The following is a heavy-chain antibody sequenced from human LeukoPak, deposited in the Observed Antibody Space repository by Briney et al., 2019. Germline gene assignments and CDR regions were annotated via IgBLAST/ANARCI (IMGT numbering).Heavy chain of an antibody. CDR1: GFTFSTYA. J-gene: IGHJ1*01. Sequence: GGSLRLSCAASGFTFSTYAMSWVRQAPGKGLEWVSGFSDNGGTSYYADSVKGWLTISRDNSKNTLYLQMNSLRAEDTAVYYCAKVFVTGMSYLHHRGQGTLVTVSS. V-gene: IGHV3-23*01. CDR3: AKVFVTGMSYLHH. CDR2: FSDNGGTS. D-gene: IGHD2-21*02.